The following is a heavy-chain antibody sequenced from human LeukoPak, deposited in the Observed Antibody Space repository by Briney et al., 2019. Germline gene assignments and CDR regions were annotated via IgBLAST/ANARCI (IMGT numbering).Heavy chain of an antibody. CDR2: INHSGST. J-gene: IGHJ4*02. CDR3: ARFKWIQLRLSGSSFDY. V-gene: IGHV4-34*01. D-gene: IGHD5-18*01. Sequence: SETLSLTCAVYGGSFSGYYWSWIRQPPGKGLEWIGEINHSGSTNYNPSLKSRVTISVDTSKNQFSLKLSSVTDADTAVYYCARFKWIQLRLSGSSFDYWGQGTLVTVSS. CDR1: GGSFSGYY.